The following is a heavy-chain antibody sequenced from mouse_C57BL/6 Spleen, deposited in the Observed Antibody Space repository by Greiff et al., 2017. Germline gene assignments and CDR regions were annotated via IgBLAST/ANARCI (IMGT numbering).Heavy chain of an antibody. CDR3: ARGRGYFDV. Sequence: EVQRVESEGGLVQPGSSMKLSCTASGFTFSDYYMAWVRQVPEKGLEWVANINYDGSSTYYLDSLKSRFIISRDNAKNILYLQMSSLKSEDTATYYCARGRGYFDVWGTGTTVTVSS. CDR2: INYDGSST. J-gene: IGHJ1*03. V-gene: IGHV5-16*01. CDR1: GFTFSDYY.